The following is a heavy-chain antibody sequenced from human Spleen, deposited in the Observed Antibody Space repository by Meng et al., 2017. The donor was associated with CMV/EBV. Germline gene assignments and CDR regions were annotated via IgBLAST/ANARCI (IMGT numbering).Heavy chain of an antibody. CDR2: IKQDGSEK. V-gene: IGHV3-7*03. J-gene: IGHJ5*02. Sequence: GESLKISCAASGFTFSSYWMSWVRQAPGKGLEWVANIKQDGSEKYYVGSVKGRFTISRDNAKNSLYLQMNSLRAEDTALYYCAKDGVALAPWGQGTLVTVSS. CDR3: AKDGVALAP. D-gene: IGHD3-3*01. CDR1: GFTFSSYW.